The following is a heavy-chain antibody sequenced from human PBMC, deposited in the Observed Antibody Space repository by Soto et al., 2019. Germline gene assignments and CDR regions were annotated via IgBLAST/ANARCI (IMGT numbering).Heavy chain of an antibody. D-gene: IGHD1-26*01. J-gene: IGHJ4*02. CDR1: GGSISSGDYY. Sequence: QVQLQESGPGLVKPSQTLSLTCTVSGGSISSGDYYWSWIRQPPGKGLEWIGYIYYSGSTYYNPSLKSRVTXXVXTSXNQFSLKLSSVTAADTAVYYCARGFRWGGSYSLDYWGQGTLVTVSS. CDR3: ARGFRWGGSYSLDY. CDR2: IYYSGST. V-gene: IGHV4-30-4*01.